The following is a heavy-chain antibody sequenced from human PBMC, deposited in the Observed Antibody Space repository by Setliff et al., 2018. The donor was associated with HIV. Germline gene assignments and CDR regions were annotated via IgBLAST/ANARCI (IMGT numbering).Heavy chain of an antibody. CDR3: ARGFRSGRIFGIDY. V-gene: IGHV4-38-2*01. CDR1: GYSISRGYY. Sequence: KTSETLSLTCAVSGYSISRGYYWGWIRQPPGKGLEWIGEIYHTGSTNYNPSLKSRVTISVDKSNNHFSLKLSSVTAADTAVYYCARGFRSGRIFGIDYWGQGTLVTVSS. D-gene: IGHD3-3*01. CDR2: IYHTGST. J-gene: IGHJ4*02.